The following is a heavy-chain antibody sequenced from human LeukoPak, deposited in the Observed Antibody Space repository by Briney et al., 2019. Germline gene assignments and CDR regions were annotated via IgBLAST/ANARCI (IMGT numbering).Heavy chain of an antibody. Sequence: GGSLRLSCAASGFTFSSYAMHWVRQAPGKGLEWVAVISYDGSNKYYADSVKGRFTISRDNSKNTLYLQMNSLRAEDTAVYYCAKTAQDYDFWSGRLRIYYYGMDVWGQGTTVTVSS. J-gene: IGHJ6*02. CDR1: GFTFSSYA. CDR2: ISYDGSNK. D-gene: IGHD3-3*01. V-gene: IGHV3-30*18. CDR3: AKTAQDYDFWSGRLRIYYYGMDV.